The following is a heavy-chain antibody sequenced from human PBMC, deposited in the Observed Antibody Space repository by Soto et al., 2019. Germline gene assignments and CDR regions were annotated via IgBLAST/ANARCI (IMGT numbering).Heavy chain of an antibody. CDR2: IYYSGST. Sequence: SETLSLTCTVSGGSISSYYWSWIRQPPGEGLEWIGYIYYSGSTNYNPSLKSRVTISVDTSKNQFSLKLSSVTAADTAVYYCARGRDYDFLSYWGQGTLVTVSS. CDR1: GGSISSYY. J-gene: IGHJ4*02. D-gene: IGHD3-3*01. CDR3: ARGRDYDFLSY. V-gene: IGHV4-59*01.